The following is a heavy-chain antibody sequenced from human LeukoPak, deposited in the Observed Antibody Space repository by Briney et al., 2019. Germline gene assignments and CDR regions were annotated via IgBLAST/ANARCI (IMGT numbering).Heavy chain of an antibody. CDR3: ASGLRGYSSYYFDY. CDR2: INHSGST. J-gene: IGHJ4*02. D-gene: IGHD3-3*01. Sequence: PSETLSLTCAVYGGSFSGYYWSWIRQPPGKGLEWIGEINHSGSTNYNPSLKSRVTISVDTSKNQFSLKLSSVTAADTAVYYCASGLRGYSSYYFDYWGQGTLVTVSS. CDR1: GGSFSGYY. V-gene: IGHV4-34*01.